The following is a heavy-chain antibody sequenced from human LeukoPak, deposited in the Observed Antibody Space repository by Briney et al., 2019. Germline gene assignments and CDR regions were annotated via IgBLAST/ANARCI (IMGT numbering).Heavy chain of an antibody. V-gene: IGHV1-18*01. CDR2: ISAYNGNT. J-gene: IGHJ4*02. CDR3: ARLRQQLVPEY. D-gene: IGHD6-13*01. Sequence: QELKWMGWISAYNGNTNYAQKLQGRVTMTTDTSTSTAYMELRSLRSDDTAVYYCARLRQQLVPEYWGQGTLVTVSS.